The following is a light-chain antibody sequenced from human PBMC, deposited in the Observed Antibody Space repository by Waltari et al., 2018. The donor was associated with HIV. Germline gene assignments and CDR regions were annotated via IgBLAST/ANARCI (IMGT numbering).Light chain of an antibody. J-gene: IGKJ3*01. CDR2: GAS. Sequence: VMTQSQATLSVSPGDRATLSCKTSQRISTNLAWYQQKPGQVPRLLIYGASTRATGIPDRFSGSTSGTDFTLTISSLQSEDSAVYYCQQYNNWPFTFGPGTRLEIK. V-gene: IGKV3-15*01. CDR1: QRISTN. CDR3: QQYNNWPFT.